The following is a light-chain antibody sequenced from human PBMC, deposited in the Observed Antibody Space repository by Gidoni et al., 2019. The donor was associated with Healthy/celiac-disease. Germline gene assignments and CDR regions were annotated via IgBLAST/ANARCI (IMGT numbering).Light chain of an antibody. CDR1: ALPKKY. V-gene: IGLV3-10*01. J-gene: IGLJ2*01. Sequence: SYELTQQPSVSVSPGQTASITCSGDALPKKYAYWYQQKSGQAPVLVIYESSKRPSGIPERFSGSSSGTMATLTISGAQVADEADYYCYSTDSSGNHKGLFGGGTKLTVL. CDR3: YSTDSSGNHKGL. CDR2: ESS.